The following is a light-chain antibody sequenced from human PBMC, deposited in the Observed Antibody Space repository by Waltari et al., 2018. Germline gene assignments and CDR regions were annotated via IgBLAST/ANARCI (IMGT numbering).Light chain of an antibody. CDR2: AAS. V-gene: IGKV1-12*01. J-gene: IGKJ4*01. CDR3: QQAYSFPLT. Sequence: DIQMTQSPSSLSASVGDRVTITCRASLGISSCLAWYQQKPGKAPELLIYAASSFPSGVPSRFSGSGSGTDFTLTISSLQPEDFATYYCQQAYSFPLTFGGGTKVEIK. CDR1: LGISSC.